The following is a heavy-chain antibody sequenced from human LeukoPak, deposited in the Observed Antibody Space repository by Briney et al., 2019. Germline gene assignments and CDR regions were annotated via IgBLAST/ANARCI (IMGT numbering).Heavy chain of an antibody. CDR1: GFTFSDYG. J-gene: IGHJ4*02. V-gene: IGHV3-33*01. CDR3: ARDYDYGDYPGY. Sequence: GRSLRLSCAVSGFTFSDYGMHWVRQAPGKGLEWVAVIWYDGTNKYYADSVEGRFTISRDNSKNTLYLQMNSLRAEDTALYYCARDYDYGDYPGYWGQGTLVTVSS. CDR2: IWYDGTNK. D-gene: IGHD4-17*01.